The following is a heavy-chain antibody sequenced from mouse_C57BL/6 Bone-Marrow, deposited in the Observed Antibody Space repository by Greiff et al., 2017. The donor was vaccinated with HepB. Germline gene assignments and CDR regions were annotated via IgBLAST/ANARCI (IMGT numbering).Heavy chain of an antibody. J-gene: IGHJ1*03. V-gene: IGHV1-82*01. CDR3: ARSRTTGTTVVDWYFDV. D-gene: IGHD1-1*01. Sequence: QVQLKQSGPELVKPGASVKISCKASGYAFSSSWMNWVKQRPGKGLEWIGRIYPGDGDTNYNGKFKGKATLTADKSSSTAYMQLSSLTSEDSAVYFCARSRTTGTTVVDWYFDVWGTGTTVTFSS. CDR2: IYPGDGDT. CDR1: GYAFSSSW.